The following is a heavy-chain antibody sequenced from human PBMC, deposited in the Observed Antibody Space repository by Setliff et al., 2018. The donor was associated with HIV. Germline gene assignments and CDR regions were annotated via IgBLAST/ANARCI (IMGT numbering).Heavy chain of an antibody. D-gene: IGHD3-10*01. V-gene: IGHV1-2*02. CDR3: ARDFALPGLRLGRYSLQSHASIDY. CDR2: ISPKTGGT. CDR1: GYSFSDYY. J-gene: IGHJ4*02. Sequence: GASVKVSCKSSGYSFSDYYMYWVRQAPGQGLEWMGWISPKTGGTNYAQKFQGRVAMTRDTSINTVYMELSRLTSDDTSIYYCARDFALPGLRLGRYSLQSHASIDYWGQGTPVTVSS.